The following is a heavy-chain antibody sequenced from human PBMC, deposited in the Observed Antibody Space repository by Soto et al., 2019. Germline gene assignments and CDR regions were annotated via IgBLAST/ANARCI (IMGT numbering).Heavy chain of an antibody. J-gene: IGHJ6*02. CDR3: ARPGIAARRGGYYYYYGMGV. D-gene: IGHD6-25*01. V-gene: IGHV3-21*01. CDR2: ISSSSTYI. Sequence: GGSLRLSCAASGFTFSSYSMNWVRQAPGKGLEWVSSISSSSTYIYYADSVKGRFTVSRENANNSLYLQMNRLRAEDTAVYYCARPGIAARRGGYYYYYGMGVLGPGTTVTVSS. CDR1: GFTFSSYS.